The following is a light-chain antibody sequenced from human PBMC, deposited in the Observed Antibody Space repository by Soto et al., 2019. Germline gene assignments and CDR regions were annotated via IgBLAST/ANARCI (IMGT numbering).Light chain of an antibody. CDR1: SSDVGGYNF. V-gene: IGLV2-14*01. J-gene: IGLJ2*01. CDR3: STHTPNITL. Sequence: QAALTQPASVSGSPGQSITISCTGTSSDVGGYNFVSWYQHHPGNAPKLIIYEVSNRPSGVSNRFSGSKSGNTASLTIAGLQAEDEADYYCSTHTPNITLFGGGTKLTVL. CDR2: EVS.